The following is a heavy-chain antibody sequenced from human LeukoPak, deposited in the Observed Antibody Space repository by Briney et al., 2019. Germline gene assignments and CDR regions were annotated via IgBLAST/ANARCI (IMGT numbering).Heavy chain of an antibody. V-gene: IGHV3-7*03. CDR1: GFTFSSDW. CDR2: IKQDGSEK. D-gene: IGHD6-19*01. J-gene: IGHJ4*02. Sequence: GGSLRLSCAASGFTFSSDWMSWVRQAQGEGLGWVANIKQDGSEKYYVDSVKGRFTISRDNAKNSLYLQMNSLRAEDTAVYYCAREIAVAGAFDYWGQGTLVTVSS. CDR3: AREIAVAGAFDY.